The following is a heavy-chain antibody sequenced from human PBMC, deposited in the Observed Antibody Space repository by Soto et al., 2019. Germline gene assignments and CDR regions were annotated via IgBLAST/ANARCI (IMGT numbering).Heavy chain of an antibody. V-gene: IGHV4-59*08. J-gene: IGHJ4*02. D-gene: IGHD3-16*01. CDR2: IYYSGST. CDR3: ARRWGTTFDF. CDR1: GGSISSYY. Sequence: QVQLQESGPGLVKPSETLSLTCTVSGGSISSYYWSWIRQPPGKGLEWIGYIYYSGSTNYNPSLKRRVTTSVDTSKNQSSLKLSSVTAADTAVYYCARRWGTTFDFWGQGTLVTVSP.